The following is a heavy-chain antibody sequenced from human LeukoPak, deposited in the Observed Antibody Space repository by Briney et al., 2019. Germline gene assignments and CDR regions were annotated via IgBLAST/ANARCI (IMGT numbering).Heavy chain of an antibody. D-gene: IGHD3-3*01. V-gene: IGHV1-69*13. CDR2: IIPIFGTA. CDR1: GGTFSSYA. CDR3: ARRGIDDFWSGHYDY. J-gene: IGHJ4*02. Sequence: GASVKVSCKASGGTFSSYAISWVRQAPGQGLEWMGGIIPIFGTANYAQKFQGRVTITADESTSTAYMELSSLRSEDTAVYYCARRGIDDFWSGHYDYWGQGTLVTVSS.